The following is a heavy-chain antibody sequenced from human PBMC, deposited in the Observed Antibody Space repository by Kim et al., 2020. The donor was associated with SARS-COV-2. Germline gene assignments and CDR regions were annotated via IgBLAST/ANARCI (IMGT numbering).Heavy chain of an antibody. V-gene: IGHV4-39*07. CDR3: ARVNGYSLDV. CDR2: IYYSGST. CDR1: GASISRSSYF. D-gene: IGHD2-15*01. Sequence: SETLSLTCTVSGASISRSSYFWGWIRQPPGKGLECIGNIYYSGSTFYNPSFKSRVTISVDTSKNHFSLKLTSLTAADTAVYYCARVNGYSLDVWGQGTTVTVSS. J-gene: IGHJ6*02.